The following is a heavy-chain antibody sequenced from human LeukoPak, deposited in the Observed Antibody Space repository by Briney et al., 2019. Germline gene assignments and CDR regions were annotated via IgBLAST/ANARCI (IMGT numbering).Heavy chain of an antibody. CDR2: INHSGST. D-gene: IGHD1-20*01. J-gene: IGHJ5*02. Sequence: PSETLSLTCAVYGGSFSGYYWSWIRQPPGKGLEWIGEINHSGSTNYNPSLKSRATISVDTSKNQFSLKLSSVTAADTAVYYCARALTGTTSPVYNWFDPWGQGTLVTVSS. CDR1: GGSFSGYY. V-gene: IGHV4-34*01. CDR3: ARALTGTTSPVYNWFDP.